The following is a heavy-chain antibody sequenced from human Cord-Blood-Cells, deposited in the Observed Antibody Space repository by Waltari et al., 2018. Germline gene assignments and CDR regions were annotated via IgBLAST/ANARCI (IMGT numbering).Heavy chain of an antibody. V-gene: IGHV4-59*01. Sequence: QVQLQESGPGLVKPSETLSLTCTVSGGSISSYYWSWIRQPPGKGLEWIGYIYYSGSTNYNPSLKSRFTISVDTSKNQFSLKLSSVTAADTAVYYCARSYSSSWYYYYYMDVWGKGTTVTVSS. D-gene: IGHD6-13*01. CDR2: IYYSGST. CDR3: ARSYSSSWYYYYYMDV. CDR1: GGSISSYY. J-gene: IGHJ6*03.